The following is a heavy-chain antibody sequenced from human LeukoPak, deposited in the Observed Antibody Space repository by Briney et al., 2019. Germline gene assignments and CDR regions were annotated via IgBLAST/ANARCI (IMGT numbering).Heavy chain of an antibody. D-gene: IGHD2-8*02. J-gene: IGHJ4*02. Sequence: GASVEVSCKASGYTFNTYGIIWVRQAPGQGLEWMGWISAYNGDTTYAQKLQGRVTLTTDASTSTAYMELRSLRSDDTAVYYCARESTGGSLEIDYWGQGTLVTVSS. CDR2: ISAYNGDT. CDR3: ARESTGGSLEIDY. CDR1: GYTFNTYG. V-gene: IGHV1-18*01.